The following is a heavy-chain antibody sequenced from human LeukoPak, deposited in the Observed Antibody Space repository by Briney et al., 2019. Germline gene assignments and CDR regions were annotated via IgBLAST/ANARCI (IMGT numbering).Heavy chain of an antibody. D-gene: IGHD3-3*01. Sequence: GGSLRLSCAASGSTFSSYWMHWVRQAPGKGLVWVSRINSDGSSTSYADSVKGRFTISRDNAKNTLYLQMNSLRAEDTAVYYCASTIFGVVRDYWGQGTLVTVSS. V-gene: IGHV3-74*01. CDR3: ASTIFGVVRDY. CDR1: GSTFSSYW. CDR2: INSDGSST. J-gene: IGHJ4*02.